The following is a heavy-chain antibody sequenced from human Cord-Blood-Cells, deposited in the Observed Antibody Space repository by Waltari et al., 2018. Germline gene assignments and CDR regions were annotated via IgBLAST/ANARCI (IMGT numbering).Heavy chain of an antibody. CDR1: GYTFTGYY. Sequence: QVQLVQSGAEVKKPGASVKVSCQASGYTFTGYYMHCVRQAPGQGLEWMGWINPNSGGTNYAQKFQGRVTMTRDTSISTAYMELSRLRSDDTAVYYCAVSNWGEDGYFDLWGRGTLVTVSS. CDR2: INPNSGGT. V-gene: IGHV1-2*02. D-gene: IGHD7-27*01. CDR3: AVSNWGEDGYFDL. J-gene: IGHJ2*01.